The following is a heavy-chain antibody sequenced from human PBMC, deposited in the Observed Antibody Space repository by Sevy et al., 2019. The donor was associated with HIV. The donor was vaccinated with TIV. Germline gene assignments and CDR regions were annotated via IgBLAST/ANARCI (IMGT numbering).Heavy chain of an antibody. CDR1: GFTFSNYG. V-gene: IGHV3-33*01. Sequence: GGYLRLSCAASGFTFSNYGIHWVRQPPGKGLEWVAVIWSDGNKKYYADSVKGRFTISRDNSKNTLFLQMTSLGAEDTAVYYCARGPLRYCTSTSCYGWDYYYYGMDVWGQGTTVTVSS. D-gene: IGHD2-2*01. J-gene: IGHJ6*02. CDR3: ARGPLRYCTSTSCYGWDYYYYGMDV. CDR2: IWSDGNKK.